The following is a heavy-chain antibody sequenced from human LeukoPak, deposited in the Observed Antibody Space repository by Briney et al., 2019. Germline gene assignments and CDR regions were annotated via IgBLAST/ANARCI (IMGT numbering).Heavy chain of an antibody. CDR1: GGSISSYY. D-gene: IGHD7-27*01. J-gene: IGHJ5*02. CDR2: IYYSGST. V-gene: IGHV4-59*01. CDR3: ARGPWAWFDP. Sequence: PSETLSLTCTVSGGSISSYYWSWIRQPPGKGLEWIGYIYYSGSTNYNPSLKSRVTISLDTSNNQFSLNLRSVTAADTAVYYCARGPWAWFDPWGQGTLVTVSS.